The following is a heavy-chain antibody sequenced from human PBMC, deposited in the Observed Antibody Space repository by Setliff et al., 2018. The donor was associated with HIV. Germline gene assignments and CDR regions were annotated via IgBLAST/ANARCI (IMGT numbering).Heavy chain of an antibody. D-gene: IGHD2-15*01. V-gene: IGHV3-48*01. CDR1: GFTFSTYS. Sequence: GGSLRLSCAASGFTFSTYSMNWVRQAPGKGLEWVSYISRSGDTIDYADSVKGRFTISRDNAKISVSLQMNSLRVEDTAVYYGARDDWTCSDGTCFLITSDYWGQGTLVPVSS. CDR2: ISRSGDTI. CDR3: ARDDWTCSDGTCFLITSDY. J-gene: IGHJ4*02.